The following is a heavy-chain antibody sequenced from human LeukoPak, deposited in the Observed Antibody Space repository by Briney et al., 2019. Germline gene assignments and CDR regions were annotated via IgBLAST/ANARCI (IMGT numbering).Heavy chain of an antibody. CDR1: GGTFSSYA. CDR2: IIPIFGTA. V-gene: IGHV1-69*06. J-gene: IGHJ6*03. CDR3: ARDMYYYDSSGYQKNPYYYYMDV. D-gene: IGHD3-22*01. Sequence: GASVKVSCKASGGTFSSYAISWVRQAPGQGLEWMGGIIPIFGTANYAQKFQGRVTITADKSTSTAYMELSSLRSEDTAVYYCARDMYYYDSSGYQKNPYYYYMDVWGKGTTVTVSS.